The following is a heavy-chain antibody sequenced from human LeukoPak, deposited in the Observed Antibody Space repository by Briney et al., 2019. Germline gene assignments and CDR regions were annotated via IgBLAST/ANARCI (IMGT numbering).Heavy chain of an antibody. D-gene: IGHD3-10*01. CDR1: GFTFSNAW. J-gene: IGHJ5*02. Sequence: GGSLRLSCAASGFTFSNAWMSWVRQAPGKGLEWVGRIKSKTDGGTTDYAAPVKGRFTISRDDSKNTLYLQMNSLGAEDTAVYYCAREPMVRGVIRFDPWGQGTLVTVSS. CDR2: IKSKTDGGTT. V-gene: IGHV3-15*01. CDR3: AREPMVRGVIRFDP.